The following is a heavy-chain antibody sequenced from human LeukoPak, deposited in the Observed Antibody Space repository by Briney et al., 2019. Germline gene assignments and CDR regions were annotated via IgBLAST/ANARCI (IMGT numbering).Heavy chain of an antibody. V-gene: IGHV3-21*01. D-gene: IGHD3-3*01. Sequence: GGSLRLSCAASGFTFSSYSMNWVRQAPGKGLEWVSSIRSSSSYIYYADSVKGRFTISRDNAKNSLYLQMNSLRAEDTAVYYCARELDDFWSGYTLGFDYWGQGTLVTVSS. CDR1: GFTFSSYS. CDR2: IRSSSSYI. J-gene: IGHJ4*02. CDR3: ARELDDFWSGYTLGFDY.